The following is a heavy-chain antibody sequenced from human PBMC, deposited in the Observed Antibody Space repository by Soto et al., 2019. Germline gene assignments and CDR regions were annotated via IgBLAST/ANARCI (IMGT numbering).Heavy chain of an antibody. CDR1: GGSISSGGYY. V-gene: IGHV4-31*03. Sequence: SETLSLTCTVSGGSISSGGYYWSWIRQHPGKGLEWIGYIYYSGSTYYNPSLKSRVTISVDTSKNQFSLKLSSVTAADTAVYYCARDARLDYGDENPHFDYWGQGTLVTVSS. J-gene: IGHJ4*02. CDR2: IYYSGST. D-gene: IGHD4-17*01. CDR3: ARDARLDYGDENPHFDY.